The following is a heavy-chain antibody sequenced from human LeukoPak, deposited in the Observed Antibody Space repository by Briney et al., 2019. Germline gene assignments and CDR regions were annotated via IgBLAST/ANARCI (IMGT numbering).Heavy chain of an antibody. CDR3: TRGYYNSF. CDR1: GYTFGDEP. J-gene: IGHJ4*02. CDR2: IRTKRNDETA. Sequence: PGGSPRLSCTTSGYTFGDEPVNWVRQAPGKGLEWVGLIRTKRNDETAEYAASVKGRVSISRDDPTRVAYLQVNSLKDEDTAVYYCTRGYYNSFWGQGTLVAVSS. D-gene: IGHD3-22*01. V-gene: IGHV3-49*04.